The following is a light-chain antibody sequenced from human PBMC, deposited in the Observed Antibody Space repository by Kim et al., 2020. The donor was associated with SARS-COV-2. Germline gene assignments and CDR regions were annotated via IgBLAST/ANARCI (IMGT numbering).Light chain of an antibody. CDR1: QSISSW. CDR2: KAS. Sequence: DIQMTQSPSTLSASVGDRVTITCRASQSISSWLAWYQQKPGKAPKLLIYKASSLESGVPSRFSGSGSGTEFTLTINRLQPDDFASYYCQQYNGYPLTFGQGTKLEI. CDR3: QQYNGYPLT. V-gene: IGKV1-5*03. J-gene: IGKJ2*01.